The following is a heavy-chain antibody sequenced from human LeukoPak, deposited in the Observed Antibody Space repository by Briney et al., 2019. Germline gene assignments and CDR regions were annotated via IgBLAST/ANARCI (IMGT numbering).Heavy chain of an antibody. V-gene: IGHV5-51*01. CDR1: GYKFTNYW. D-gene: IGHD3-10*01. CDR3: ARHSRSGSYSGGVDY. CDR2: IYPGDSDT. Sequence: GESLKISCKSSGYKFTNYWIGWVRPMPGKGLEWMGVIYPGDSDTTYSPSFQGQVTISADKSITTAYLQWSSLKASDTAIYYCARHSRSGSYSGGVDYWGQGTLVTVSS. J-gene: IGHJ4*02.